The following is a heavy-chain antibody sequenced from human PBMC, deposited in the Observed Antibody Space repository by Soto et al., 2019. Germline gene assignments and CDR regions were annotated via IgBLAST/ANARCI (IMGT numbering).Heavy chain of an antibody. CDR2: ISYDGSNK. Sequence: QVQLVESGGGVVQPGRSLRLSCAASGFTFSSYAMHWVRQAPGKGLEWVAVISYDGSNKYYADSVKGRFTISRDNSKNTLYLQMNRLRAEDTAVYYCARDYDWGQGTMVTVSS. CDR1: GFTFSSYA. CDR3: ARDYD. V-gene: IGHV3-30-3*01. J-gene: IGHJ3*01. D-gene: IGHD3-3*01.